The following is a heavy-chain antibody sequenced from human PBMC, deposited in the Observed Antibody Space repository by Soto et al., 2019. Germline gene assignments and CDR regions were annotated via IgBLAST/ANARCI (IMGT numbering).Heavy chain of an antibody. Sequence: SMRLSCAASCFTFSSYGMHWVRQAPGKGLEWVAVISYDGSNKYYADSVKGRFTISRDNSKNTLYLQMNSLRAEDTAVYYCAKSITMIVVVITLPDYWGQGTLVTVSS. CDR1: CFTFSSYG. CDR3: AKSITMIVVVITLPDY. V-gene: IGHV3-30*18. J-gene: IGHJ4*02. CDR2: ISYDGSNK. D-gene: IGHD3-22*01.